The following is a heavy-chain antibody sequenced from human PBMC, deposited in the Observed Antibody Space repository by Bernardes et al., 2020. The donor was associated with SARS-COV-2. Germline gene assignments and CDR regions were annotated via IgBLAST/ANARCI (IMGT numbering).Heavy chain of an antibody. CDR3: GKGEIPEV. CDR2: IKGNGGER. J-gene: IGHJ4*02. CDR1: GFSFGDSW. D-gene: IGHD3-10*01. V-gene: IGHV3-7*03. Sequence: GGSLRLSCAASGFSFGDSWMTWVRQAPGKGLEWVAYIKGNGGERFYVDSVRGRFPISRDNAKNTLFLEMNNLRGDDTAVYFCGKGEIPEVWGQGTLVNVSS.